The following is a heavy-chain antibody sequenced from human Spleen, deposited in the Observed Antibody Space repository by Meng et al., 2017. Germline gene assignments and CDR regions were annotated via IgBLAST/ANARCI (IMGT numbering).Heavy chain of an antibody. D-gene: IGHD3-16*01. CDR2: ISDNGGST. J-gene: IGHJ3*02. CDR1: GFTFSSYA. V-gene: IGHV3-23*01. Sequence: GESLKISCAASGFTFSSYAMSWVRQAPGKGLEWVSDISDNGGSTYYADSVKGRFTISRDNSKNTLYLQMNSLRAEDTAVYYCAKIRYYESGSYPSAAFDIWGQGTMVTVSS. CDR3: AKIRYYESGSYPSAAFDI.